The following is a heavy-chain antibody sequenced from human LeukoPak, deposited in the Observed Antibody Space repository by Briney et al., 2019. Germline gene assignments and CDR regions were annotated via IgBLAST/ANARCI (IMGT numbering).Heavy chain of an antibody. D-gene: IGHD3-10*01. V-gene: IGHV4-39*01. CDR2: IYYSGST. Sequence: SETLSLTCAVYGGSFNGYYWNWIRQPPGKGLEWIGSIYYSGSTYYNPSLKGRVTIPVDTSKNQFSLKLSSVTAADTAVYYCARQPMVRGVFDYFDYWGQGTLVTVSS. CDR1: GGSFNGYY. CDR3: ARQPMVRGVFDYFDY. J-gene: IGHJ4*02.